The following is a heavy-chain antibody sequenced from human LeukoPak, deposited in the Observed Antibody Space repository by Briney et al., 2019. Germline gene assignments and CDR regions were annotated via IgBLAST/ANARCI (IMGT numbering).Heavy chain of an antibody. CDR2: IKQDGSEK. J-gene: IGHJ4*02. CDR3: ARDRSYYDFWSGLFDY. Sequence: GGSLRLSCAASGFTFSSYWMSWVRQAPGKGLEWVANIKQDGSEKYYVDSVKGRFTISRDNAKNSLYLQKNSLRAEDTAVYYCARDRSYYDFWSGLFDYWGQGTLVTVSS. CDR1: GFTFSSYW. V-gene: IGHV3-7*01. D-gene: IGHD3-3*01.